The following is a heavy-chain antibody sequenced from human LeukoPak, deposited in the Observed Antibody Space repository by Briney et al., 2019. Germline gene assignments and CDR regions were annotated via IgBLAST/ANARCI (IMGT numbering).Heavy chain of an antibody. J-gene: IGHJ4*02. CDR3: TSGPVRVRGVTLTNY. D-gene: IGHD3-10*01. CDR1: GGPKSRGHYH. V-gene: IGHV4-31*03. Sequence: SQTETLLCSVSGGPKSRGHYHGRWIRQHPGKGLEWIGYIYYSGSTYYNPSLKSRVTISVYTSKNQFSLKLCSVTAADTAVYYCTSGPVRVRGVTLTNYWSQGTLVTVSS. CDR2: IYYSGST.